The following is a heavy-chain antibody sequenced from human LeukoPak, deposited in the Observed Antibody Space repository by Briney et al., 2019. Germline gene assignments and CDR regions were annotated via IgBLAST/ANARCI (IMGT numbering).Heavy chain of an antibody. D-gene: IGHD2-15*01. J-gene: IGHJ6*02. V-gene: IGHV3-30*02. CDR1: GFTFSSYG. Sequence: GGSLRLSCAAPGFTFSSYGMHWVRQAPGKGLEWVAFIRYDGSNKYYADSVKGRFTISRDNSKNTLYLQMNSLRAEDTAVYYCAKPRYCSGGSCLEDYYYGMDVWGQGTTVTVSS. CDR3: AKPRYCSGGSCLEDYYYGMDV. CDR2: IRYDGSNK.